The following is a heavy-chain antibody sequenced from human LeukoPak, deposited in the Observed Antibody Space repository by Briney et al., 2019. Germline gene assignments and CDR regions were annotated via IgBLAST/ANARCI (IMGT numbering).Heavy chain of an antibody. D-gene: IGHD6-19*01. CDR2: ISGGGDRI. CDR1: GFTFSSYA. Sequence: GGSLRLSCAASGFTFSSYAMSWVRQAPGKGLEWVSPISGGGDRINYADSVKGRFTISRDNSRNTLYLQMNDLGAEDTAVYYCAKNPLLAGTIYFDYWGQGTLVTVSS. J-gene: IGHJ4*02. CDR3: AKNPLLAGTIYFDY. V-gene: IGHV3-23*01.